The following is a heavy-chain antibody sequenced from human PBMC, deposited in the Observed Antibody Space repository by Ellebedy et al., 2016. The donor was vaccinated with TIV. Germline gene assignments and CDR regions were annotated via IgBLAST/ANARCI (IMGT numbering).Heavy chain of an antibody. J-gene: IGHJ1*01. CDR1: GYTFTGYY. CDR3: ARGVPAGATGYAEYFQH. D-gene: IGHD1-26*01. Sequence: AASVKVSCKASGYTFTGYYMHWVRQATGQGLEWMGWMNPNSGNTGYAQKFQGRVTMTRNTSISTAYMELSSLRSEDTAVYYCARGVPAGATGYAEYFQHWGQGTLVTVSS. V-gene: IGHV1-8*02. CDR2: MNPNSGNT.